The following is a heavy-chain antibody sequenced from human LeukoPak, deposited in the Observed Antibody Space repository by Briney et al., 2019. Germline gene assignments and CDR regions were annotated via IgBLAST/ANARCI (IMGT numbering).Heavy chain of an antibody. J-gene: IGHJ4*02. D-gene: IGHD5-12*01. CDR1: GFPFSTYD. Sequence: GGSLRLSCAASGFPFSTYDMNWVRQAPGKGLEWVSSNSSSGAYIYYADSVKGRFTISRDNAKNLLYLQMNSLRAEDTAVYYCALRTGDYWGQGTLVTVSS. V-gene: IGHV3-21*01. CDR2: NSSSGAYI. CDR3: ALRTGDY.